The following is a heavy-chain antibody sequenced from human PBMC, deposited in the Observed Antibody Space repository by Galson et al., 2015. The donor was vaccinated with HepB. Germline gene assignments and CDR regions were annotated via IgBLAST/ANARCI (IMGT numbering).Heavy chain of an antibody. J-gene: IGHJ2*01. CDR2: ISYTGRYT. V-gene: IGHV3-30*04. CDR3: VRPRGAGAGDYQNWYVDL. Sequence: SLRLSCAASGFSFNYFPMHWVRQAPGKGLEWVAVISYTGRYTNYADFGKGRFTISRDNSKNALYLQMNSLRVEDTALYYCVRPRGAGAGDYQNWYVDLWGRGTLVTVSS. CDR1: GFSFNYFP. D-gene: IGHD4-17*01.